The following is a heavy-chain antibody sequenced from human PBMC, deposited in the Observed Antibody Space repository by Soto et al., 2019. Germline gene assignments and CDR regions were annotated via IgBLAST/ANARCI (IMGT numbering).Heavy chain of an antibody. CDR2: ISYDGSNK. CDR1: GFTFSSYA. CDR3: ASMDCTNGVCYRAVPSNDY. J-gene: IGHJ4*02. D-gene: IGHD2-8*01. V-gene: IGHV3-30-3*01. Sequence: PGGSLRLSCAASGFTFSSYAMHWVRQAPGKGLEWVAVISYDGSNKYYADSVKGRFTISRDNSKNTLYLQMNSLRAEDTAVYYCASMDCTNGVCYRAVPSNDYWGQGTLVTVSS.